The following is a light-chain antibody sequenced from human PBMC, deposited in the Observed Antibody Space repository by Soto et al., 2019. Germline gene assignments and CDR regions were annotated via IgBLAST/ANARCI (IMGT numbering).Light chain of an antibody. CDR3: SSYTSSSTLVV. Sequence: QSALTQPPSVSGSPGQSVTISCTGTSSDVGSYNRVSWYQQPPGTAPKLMIYEVSNRPSGVPDRFSGSKSGNTASLTISVLQAEDEADYYCSSYTSSSTLVVFGGGTKLTVL. CDR2: EVS. CDR1: SSDVGSYNR. V-gene: IGLV2-18*02. J-gene: IGLJ2*01.